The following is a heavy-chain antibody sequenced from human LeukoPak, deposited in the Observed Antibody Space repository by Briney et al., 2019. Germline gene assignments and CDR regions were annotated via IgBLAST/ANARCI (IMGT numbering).Heavy chain of an antibody. V-gene: IGHV4-39*01. J-gene: IGHJ2*01. CDR2: IYYSGST. Sequence: SETLSLTCTVSGGSISSSSYYWGWIRQPPGKGLEWIGSIYYSGSTYYNPSLKSRFTISVDTSKNQFSLKLSSVTAADTAVYYCASYCGGDCYSPLYWYFDLWGRGTLVTVSS. D-gene: IGHD2-21*02. CDR1: GGSISSSSYY. CDR3: ASYCGGDCYSPLYWYFDL.